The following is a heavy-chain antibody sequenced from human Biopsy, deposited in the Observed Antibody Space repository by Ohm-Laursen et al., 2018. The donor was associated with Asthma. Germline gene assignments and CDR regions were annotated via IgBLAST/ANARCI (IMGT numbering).Heavy chain of an antibody. J-gene: IGHJ3*02. D-gene: IGHD6-19*01. CDR2: IIPIFGIA. V-gene: IGHV1-69*17. CDR1: GGTFSSYA. Sequence: SSVKVSCKSSGGTFSSYAISWVRQAPGQGLEWMGGIIPIFGIANYAQKFQGRVTITADKSTSTAYMELSSLRSEDTAVYYCAREMRAGRGNAFDIWGQGTMVTVSS. CDR3: AREMRAGRGNAFDI.